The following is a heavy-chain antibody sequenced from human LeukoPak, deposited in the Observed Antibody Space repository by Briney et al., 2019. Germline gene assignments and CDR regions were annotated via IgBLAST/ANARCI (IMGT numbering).Heavy chain of an antibody. CDR3: AKVKLPRIAVAGKIYYYYYMDV. J-gene: IGHJ6*03. CDR2: ISGSGGST. D-gene: IGHD6-19*01. Sequence: GGSLRLSCAASGFTFSSYGMSWVRQAPGKGLEWVSAISGSGGSTYYADSVKGRFTISRDNSKNTLYLQMNSLRAEDTAVYYCAKVKLPRIAVAGKIYYYYYMDVWGKGTTVTISS. V-gene: IGHV3-23*01. CDR1: GFTFSSYG.